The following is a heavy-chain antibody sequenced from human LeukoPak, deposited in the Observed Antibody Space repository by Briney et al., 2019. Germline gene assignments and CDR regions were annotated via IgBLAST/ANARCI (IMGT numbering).Heavy chain of an antibody. J-gene: IGHJ4*02. CDR2: ISGSGGST. CDR1: GFTFSSYA. Sequence: PGGSLRLSCAASGFTFSSYAMSWVRQAPGKGLEWVSAISGSGGSTYYADSVKGRFTISRDNSKNTLYLQMNSLRAEDAAVYYCAKSRITMVRGVIDYFDYWGQGTLVTVSS. D-gene: IGHD3-10*01. CDR3: AKSRITMVRGVIDYFDY. V-gene: IGHV3-23*01.